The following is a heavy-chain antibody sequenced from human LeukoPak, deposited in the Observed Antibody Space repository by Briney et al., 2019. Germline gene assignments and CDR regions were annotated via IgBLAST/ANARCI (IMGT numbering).Heavy chain of an antibody. V-gene: IGHV3-30*18. CDR2: ISYDGSNK. CDR1: GFTFSSYG. J-gene: IGHJ4*02. CDR3: AKDRSSYNWNDVFDY. Sequence: GGSLRLSCAASGFTFSSYGMHWVRQAPGKGLEWVAVISYDGSNKYYADSVKGRFTVSRDNSKNTLYLQMNSLRAEDTAVYYCAKDRSSYNWNDVFDYWGQGTLVTVSS. D-gene: IGHD1-1*01.